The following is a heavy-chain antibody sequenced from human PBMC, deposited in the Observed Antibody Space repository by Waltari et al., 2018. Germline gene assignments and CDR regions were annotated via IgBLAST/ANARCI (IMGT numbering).Heavy chain of an antibody. CDR3: ARAFKYSMDV. CDR1: GFSISSYW. CDR2: IKEDGSDK. D-gene: IGHD2-15*01. V-gene: IGHV3-7*01. J-gene: IGHJ6*02. Sequence: EAQLEESGGGLVQPGGSLRLSCAASGFSISSYWMRWVRQAPGKGREWVASIKEDGSDKYYVESVKGRFTISRDNAKNSLYLQVNSLRVEDTAVYYCARAFKYSMDVWGQGTTVTVSS.